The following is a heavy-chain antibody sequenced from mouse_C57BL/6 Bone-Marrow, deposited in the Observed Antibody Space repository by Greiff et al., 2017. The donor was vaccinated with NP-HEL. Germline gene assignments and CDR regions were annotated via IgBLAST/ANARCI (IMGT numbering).Heavy chain of an antibody. CDR1: GYTFTDYN. CDR3: ARYLGWLLPFAY. J-gene: IGHJ3*01. D-gene: IGHD2-3*01. Sequence: VQLKQSGPELVKPGASVKIPCKASGYTFTDYNMDWVKQSHGKSLEWIGDINPNNGGTIYNQKFKGKATLTVDKSSSTAYMELRSLTSEDTADYYCARYLGWLLPFAYWGQGTLVTVSA. CDR2: INPNNGGT. V-gene: IGHV1-18*01.